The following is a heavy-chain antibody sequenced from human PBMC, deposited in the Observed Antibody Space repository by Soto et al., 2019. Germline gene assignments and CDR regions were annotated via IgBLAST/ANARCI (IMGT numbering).Heavy chain of an antibody. CDR3: DREKYNWNYFDY. J-gene: IGHJ4*02. CDR1: GGSISSGDYY. Sequence: SETLSLTCTVSGGSISSGDYYWSWIRQPPGKGLEWIGYIYYSGSTYYNPPLKSRVTISVDTSKNQFSLKLSSVTAADTAVYYCDREKYNWNYFDYWGQGTLVTVSS. D-gene: IGHD1-20*01. V-gene: IGHV4-30-4*01. CDR2: IYYSGST.